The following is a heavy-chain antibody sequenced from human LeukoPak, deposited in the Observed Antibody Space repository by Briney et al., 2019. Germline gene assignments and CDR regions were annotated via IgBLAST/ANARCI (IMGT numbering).Heavy chain of an antibody. CDR3: ARAFRGVTTYLFDY. Sequence: GGSLRLSCAASGFTFGSYWMHWVRQAPGKGLVWVSRIDTDGTDTAYADSVKGRFTISRDNAKNTLYLEMNSLRAEDTAVYYCARAFRGVTTYLFDYWGQGTLVTVSS. CDR1: GFTFGSYW. CDR2: IDTDGTDT. D-gene: IGHD4-17*01. V-gene: IGHV3-74*01. J-gene: IGHJ4*02.